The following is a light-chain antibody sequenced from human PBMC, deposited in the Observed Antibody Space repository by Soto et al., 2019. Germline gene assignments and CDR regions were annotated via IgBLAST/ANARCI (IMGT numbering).Light chain of an antibody. Sequence: ALTQPASVSGSPGQSITISCTGTSSDVGSYNLVSWYQQHPGKAPKLMIYEGSKRPSGVSNRFSGSKSGNTASLTISGLQAEDEADYYCCSYAGSSVVVFGGGTKLTVL. CDR3: CSYAGSSVVV. CDR2: EGS. CDR1: SSDVGSYNL. J-gene: IGLJ2*01. V-gene: IGLV2-23*01.